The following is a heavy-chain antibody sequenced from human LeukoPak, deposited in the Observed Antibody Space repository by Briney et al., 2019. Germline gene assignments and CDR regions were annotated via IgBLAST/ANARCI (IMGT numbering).Heavy chain of an antibody. CDR3: ARGSGSYYGY. D-gene: IGHD3-10*01. Sequence: PGGSLRLSCAASGFTFSGYAMSWVRQSPGKGLEWVSAISGSGGSTYYADSVKGRFTISRDNSKNTLYLQMNSLRAEDTAVYYCARGSGSYYGYWGQGTLVTVSS. J-gene: IGHJ4*02. CDR2: ISGSGGST. CDR1: GFTFSGYA. V-gene: IGHV3-23*01.